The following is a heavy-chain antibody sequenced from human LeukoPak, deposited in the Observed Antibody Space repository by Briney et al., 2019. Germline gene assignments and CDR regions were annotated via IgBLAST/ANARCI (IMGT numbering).Heavy chain of an antibody. J-gene: IGHJ4*02. CDR2: IKSKIDGGTT. Sequence: GGSLRLSCAASGFTFSDAWMGWVRQTPGKGLEWVGHIKSKIDGGTTDYAAPAKGRFTISRDDSKNTLYLQMDSLKTEDTAVYYCATEFWGSYNYWGQGTLVTVSS. D-gene: IGHD7-27*01. V-gene: IGHV3-15*01. CDR1: GFTFSDAW. CDR3: ATEFWGSYNY.